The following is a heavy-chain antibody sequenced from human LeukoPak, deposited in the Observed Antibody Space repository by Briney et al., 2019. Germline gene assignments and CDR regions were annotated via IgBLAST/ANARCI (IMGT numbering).Heavy chain of an antibody. V-gene: IGHV3-7*01. Sequence: GGSLRLSCAVSGFTFSRYWMSWVRQAPGKGLEWVANIKQDGSEKYYVDSVKGRFTISRDNAKNSLYLQMNSLRAEDTAVYYCARGNYYDSSGYSYFLTRLYGRIYFDYWGQGTLVAVSS. CDR3: ARGNYYDSSGYSYFLTRLYGRIYFDY. CDR2: IKQDGSEK. CDR1: GFTFSRYW. J-gene: IGHJ4*02. D-gene: IGHD3-22*01.